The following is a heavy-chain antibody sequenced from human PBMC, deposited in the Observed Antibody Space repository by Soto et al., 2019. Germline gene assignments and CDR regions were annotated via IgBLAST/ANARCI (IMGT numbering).Heavy chain of an antibody. CDR2: INAGNGNT. CDR3: ARDSEPGYSYGYGAVDY. D-gene: IGHD5-18*01. Sequence: ASVKVSCKASGYTFTSYAMHWVRQAPGQRLEWMGWINAGNGNTKYSQKFQGRVTITRDTSARTAYMELSSLRSEDTAVYYCARDSEPGYSYGYGAVDYWGQGTLVTVSS. CDR1: GYTFTSYA. J-gene: IGHJ4*02. V-gene: IGHV1-3*01.